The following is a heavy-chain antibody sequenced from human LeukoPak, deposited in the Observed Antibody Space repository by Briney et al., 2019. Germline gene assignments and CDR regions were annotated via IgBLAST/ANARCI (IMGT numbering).Heavy chain of an antibody. CDR1: GFTFDDYA. CDR3: AKDFYYDSSGYFDY. Sequence: GGSLRLSCAASGFTFDDYAMHWVRHAPGKGLEWVSGISWNSGSIVYADSVKGRFAISRDNAKNSLYLQMNSLRAEDTALYYCAKDFYYDSSGYFDYWGQGTLVTVSS. D-gene: IGHD3-22*01. J-gene: IGHJ4*02. V-gene: IGHV3-9*01. CDR2: ISWNSGSI.